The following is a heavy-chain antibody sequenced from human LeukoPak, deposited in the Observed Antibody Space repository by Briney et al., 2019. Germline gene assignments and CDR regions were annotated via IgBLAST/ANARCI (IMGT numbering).Heavy chain of an antibody. CDR3: AKDAAGDTFFDP. D-gene: IGHD5-18*01. V-gene: IGHV3-30*02. J-gene: IGHJ5*02. Sequence: GGSLRLSCAASGFTFTKYDMHWVRQAPDKGPEWVAFMRSDESSTHYADSVKGRFAISRDNSKNMLYLQMNRLRSEDTAIYYCAKDAAGDTFFDPWGQGVLATVSS. CDR1: GFTFTKYD. CDR2: MRSDESST.